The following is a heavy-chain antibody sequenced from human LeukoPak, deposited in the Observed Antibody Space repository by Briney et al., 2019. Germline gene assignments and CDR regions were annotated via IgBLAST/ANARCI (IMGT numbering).Heavy chain of an antibody. D-gene: IGHD4-17*01. Sequence: ALVKVSCKASGGPFSRYAISWGAQAPGPGVWWMGGIIPIFGTANYAQKFQGRVTITADESTSTAYMELSSLRSEDTAVYYCARDRTRYGDAPYWYFDLWGRGTLVTVSS. CDR3: ARDRTRYGDAPYWYFDL. J-gene: IGHJ2*01. CDR2: IIPIFGTA. V-gene: IGHV1-69*13. CDR1: GGPFSRYA.